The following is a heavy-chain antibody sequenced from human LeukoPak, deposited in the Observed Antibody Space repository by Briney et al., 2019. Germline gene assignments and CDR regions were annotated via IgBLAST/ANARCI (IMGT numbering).Heavy chain of an antibody. CDR1: GYTFTSYG. CDR2: ISAYNGNT. D-gene: IGHD3-3*01. V-gene: IGHV1-18*01. Sequence: ASVKVSCKDSGYTFTSYGISWVRQAPGQGLEWMGWISAYNGNTNYAQKLQGRVTMTTDTSTSTAYMELRSLRSDDTAVYYCARRSDFWSGYSVWSSDYWGQGTLVTVSS. J-gene: IGHJ4*02. CDR3: ARRSDFWSGYSVWSSDY.